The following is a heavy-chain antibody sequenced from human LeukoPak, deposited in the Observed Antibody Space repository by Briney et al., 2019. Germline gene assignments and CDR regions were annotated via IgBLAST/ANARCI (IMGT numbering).Heavy chain of an antibody. CDR2: IYYSGST. J-gene: IGHJ4*02. D-gene: IGHD3-3*01. Sequence: PSETLSLTCTVSGGSISSSSYYWGWIRQPPGKGLEWIASIYYSGSTYYNPSLKSRFTISVDTSKNQFSLKLSSVTAADTAVYYCARPNFWSGFDYWGQGTLVTVSS. V-gene: IGHV4-39*01. CDR3: ARPNFWSGFDY. CDR1: GGSISSSSYY.